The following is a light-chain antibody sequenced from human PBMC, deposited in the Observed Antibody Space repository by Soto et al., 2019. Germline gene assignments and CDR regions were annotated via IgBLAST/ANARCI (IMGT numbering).Light chain of an antibody. CDR2: GAT. CDR3: QDYGSPLS. Sequence: LTQSPATLFLSPAERATLPCMASQSVSSNYVAWYQQTRGPAPRLINYGATSRAAVIAGMFSSSSAANDIPITISRQDHEVVADYCCQDYGSPLSFGQGTKVDI. V-gene: IGKV3-20*01. J-gene: IGKJ1*01. CDR1: QSVSSNY.